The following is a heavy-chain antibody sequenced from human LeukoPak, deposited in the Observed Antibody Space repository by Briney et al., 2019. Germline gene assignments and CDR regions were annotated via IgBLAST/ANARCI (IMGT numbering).Heavy chain of an antibody. CDR3: ARATMVREVRYYYYYYMDV. CDR2: MNPNSGNT. D-gene: IGHD3-10*01. J-gene: IGHJ6*03. CDR1: GYTFTSYD. V-gene: IGHV1-8*03. Sequence: ASVKVSCKASGYTFTSYDINWVRQATGQGLEWMGWMNPNSGNTGYAQKFQGRVTITADKSTSTAYMELSSQRSEATAVYYCARATMVREVRYYYYYYMDVWGKGTTVTVSS.